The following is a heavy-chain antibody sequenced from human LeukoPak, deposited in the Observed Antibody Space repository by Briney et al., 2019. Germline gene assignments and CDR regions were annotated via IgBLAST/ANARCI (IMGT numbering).Heavy chain of an antibody. Sequence: GGSLRLSCAASGFSVSGKFMSWVRQAPGKGLEWVSIIHYDGKIRYAGSVGGRFAIYRDDSENTLFLQMNSLRVDDTAVYFCASGDGYLQPYWGQGTLVTVSS. D-gene: IGHD2-21*01. V-gene: IGHV3-53*01. CDR3: ASGDGYLQPY. CDR2: IHYDGKI. CDR1: GFSVSGKF. J-gene: IGHJ4*02.